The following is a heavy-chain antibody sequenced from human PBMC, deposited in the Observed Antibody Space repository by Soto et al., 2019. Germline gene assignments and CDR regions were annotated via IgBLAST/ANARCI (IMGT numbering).Heavy chain of an antibody. V-gene: IGHV3-21*01. CDR2: ISSSSSYI. J-gene: IGHJ5*02. D-gene: IGHD3-3*01. CDR1: GFTFSSYS. CDR3: ARDLYYDFWSGYYTGDWFDP. Sequence: GGSLRLSCAASGFTFSSYSMNWVRQAPGKGLEWVSSISSSSSYIYYADSVKGRFTISRDNAKNSPYLQMNSLRAEDTAVYYCARDLYYDFWSGYYTGDWFDPWGQGTLVTVSS.